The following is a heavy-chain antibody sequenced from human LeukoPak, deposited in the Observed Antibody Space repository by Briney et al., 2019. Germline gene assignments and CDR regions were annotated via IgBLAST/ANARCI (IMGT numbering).Heavy chain of an antibody. J-gene: IGHJ6*02. CDR3: TTDWDYYDSSGYYYTDYYYYGMDV. D-gene: IGHD3-22*01. CDR2: IKSKTDGGTT. V-gene: IGHV3-15*01. CDR1: GFTFSNAW. Sequence: GGSLRLSCAASGFTFSNAWMSWVRQAPGKGLEWVGRIKSKTDGGTTDYAAPVKGRFTISRDDSKNTLYLQMNSLKTEDTAVYYCTTDWDYYDSSGYYYTDYYYYGMDVWGQGTTVTVSS.